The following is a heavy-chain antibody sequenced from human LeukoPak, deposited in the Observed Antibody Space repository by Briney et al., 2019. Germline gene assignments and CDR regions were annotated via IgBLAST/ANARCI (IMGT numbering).Heavy chain of an antibody. J-gene: IGHJ4*02. Sequence: SETLSLTCTVSGGSISSYYWSWIRQPPGKGLEWIGYIYYSGSTNYNPSLKSRVTISVDTSKNRFSLKLSSMTAADTAVYYCARGIELRYFDWLYFDYWGQGTLVTVSS. CDR1: GGSISSYY. V-gene: IGHV4-59*01. CDR3: ARGIELRYFDWLYFDY. D-gene: IGHD3-9*01. CDR2: IYYSGST.